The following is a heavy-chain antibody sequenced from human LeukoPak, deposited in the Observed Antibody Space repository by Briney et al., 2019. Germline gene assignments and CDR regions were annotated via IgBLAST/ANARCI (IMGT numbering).Heavy chain of an antibody. V-gene: IGHV3-23*01. CDR1: GFTFSSYA. D-gene: IGHD4-17*01. CDR3: AKGTTVIPGGRDGMDV. CDR2: ISGSGGST. J-gene: IGHJ6*02. Sequence: GGFLRLSCAASGFTFSSYAMSWVRQAPGKGLEWVSAISGSGGSTYYADSVKGRFTISRDNSKNTLYLQMNSLRAEDTAVYYCAKGTTVIPGGRDGMDVWGQGTTVTVSS.